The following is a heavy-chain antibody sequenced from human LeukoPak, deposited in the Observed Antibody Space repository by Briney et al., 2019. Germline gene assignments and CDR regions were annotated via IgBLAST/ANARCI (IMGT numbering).Heavy chain of an antibody. V-gene: IGHV4-31*03. CDR3: ARDGGGYDLEY. CDR2: IYYRGST. J-gene: IGHJ4*02. Sequence: PSQTLSLTCTVSGGSFSSSSYYWTWIRQHPGGGLEWIGSIYYRGSTYYSPSLKSRLTITVDTSKSQFSLNLRSVTAADTAVYYCARDGGGYDLEYWGQGTPVTVSS. CDR1: GGSFSSSSYY. D-gene: IGHD5-12*01.